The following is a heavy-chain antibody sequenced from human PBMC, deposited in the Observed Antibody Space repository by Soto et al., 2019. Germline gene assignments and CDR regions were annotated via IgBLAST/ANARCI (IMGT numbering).Heavy chain of an antibody. Sequence: GGSLRLSCAASGFTFSSYWMSWVRQAPGKGLEWVANIKQDGSEKYYVDSVKGRFTISRDNAKNSLYLQMNSLRAEDTAVYYCAREYEYDFWSGYYTGWGQGTLVTVSS. J-gene: IGHJ4*02. CDR3: AREYEYDFWSGYYTG. CDR1: GFTFSSYW. CDR2: IKQDGSEK. D-gene: IGHD3-3*01. V-gene: IGHV3-7*01.